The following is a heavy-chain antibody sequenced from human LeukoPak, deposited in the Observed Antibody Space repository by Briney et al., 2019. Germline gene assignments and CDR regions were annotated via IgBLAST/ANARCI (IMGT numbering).Heavy chain of an antibody. V-gene: IGHV3-74*01. CDR3: ARDRSSDWHFDF. Sequence: GGSLRLSCAASGFIFSNNWMHWVRQAPGKGLVWVSRINSDGSSTNYADSVKGRFTISRDNAKNTLYLQMNSLRAEDTAVYYCARDRSSDWHFDFWGPGTPVTVSS. CDR1: GFIFSNNW. CDR2: INSDGSST. J-gene: IGHJ4*02. D-gene: IGHD6-19*01.